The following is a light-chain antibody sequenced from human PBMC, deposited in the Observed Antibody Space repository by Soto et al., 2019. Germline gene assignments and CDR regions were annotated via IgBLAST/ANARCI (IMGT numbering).Light chain of an antibody. V-gene: IGLV2-23*02. CDR3: CSYAGRDIYV. J-gene: IGLJ1*01. CDR1: NSDVGSYNL. CDR2: NVN. Sequence: QSVLTQPASVSGSPGQSISISCTGTNSDVGSYNLVSWFQQHPGKAPKLIIYNVNKWPSDVPKRFSGSKSGSTASLTISGVQTEDEADYYCCSYAGRDIYVFGTGTKVTVL.